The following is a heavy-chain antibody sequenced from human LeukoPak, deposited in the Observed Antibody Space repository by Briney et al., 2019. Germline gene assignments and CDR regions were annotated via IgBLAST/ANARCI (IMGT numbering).Heavy chain of an antibody. V-gene: IGHV3-30*02. CDR3: AKGSGYEHNYYYYYMDV. CDR2: IRYDGSHK. J-gene: IGHJ6*03. CDR1: GFSFSSYG. D-gene: IGHD5-12*01. Sequence: GGSLRLSCAASGFSFSSYGMHWVRQAPGKGLEWVAFIRYDGSHKYYADSVKGRFTISRDNSKNTLYLQMNSLRAEDTAVYYCAKGSGYEHNYYYYYMDVWGKGTTVTISS.